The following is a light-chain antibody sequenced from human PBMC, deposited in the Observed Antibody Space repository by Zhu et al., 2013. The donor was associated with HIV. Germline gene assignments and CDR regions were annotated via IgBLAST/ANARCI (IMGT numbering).Light chain of an antibody. Sequence: DIQMTQSPSTLSASLGDRVTITCRASQDISTWLAWYQQKPGKAPNLLIYDASNLENGVPSRFSGSGSGTHFTLTISRLQPDDIGTYYCHQYDKSSTFGQGTKVEIK. J-gene: IGKJ1*01. CDR1: QDISTW. CDR3: HQYDKSST. V-gene: IGKV1-5*01. CDR2: DAS.